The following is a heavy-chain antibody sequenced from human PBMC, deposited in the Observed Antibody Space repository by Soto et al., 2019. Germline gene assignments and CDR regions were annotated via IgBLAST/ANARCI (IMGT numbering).Heavy chain of an antibody. CDR2: IYYSGRT. J-gene: IGHJ5*02. CDR1: GGSISSGGYY. CDR3: ARDRGHIAAAGTGWFDP. Sequence: QVQLQESGPGLVKPSQTLSLTCTVSGGSISSGGYYWSWIRQHPGKGLEWFGYIYYSGRTYYNPSLKSRVTISVDTSKNQFSLKLSSVTAADTAVYYCARDRGHIAAAGTGWFDPWGQGTLVTVSS. V-gene: IGHV4-31*03. D-gene: IGHD6-13*01.